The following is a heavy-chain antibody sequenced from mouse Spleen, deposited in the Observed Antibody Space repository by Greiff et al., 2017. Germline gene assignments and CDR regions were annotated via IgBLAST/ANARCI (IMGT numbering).Heavy chain of an antibody. V-gene: IGHV1-15*01. CDR3: TRDYYGNYFDY. J-gene: IGHJ2*01. CDR2: IDPETGGT. Sequence: VKLMESGAELVRPGASVTLSCKASGYTFTDYEMHWVKQTPVHGLEWIGAIDPETGGTAYNQKFKGKAILTADKSSSTAYMELRSLTSEDSAVYYCTRDYYGNYFDYWGQGTTLTVSS. D-gene: IGHD2-1*01. CDR1: GYTFTDYE.